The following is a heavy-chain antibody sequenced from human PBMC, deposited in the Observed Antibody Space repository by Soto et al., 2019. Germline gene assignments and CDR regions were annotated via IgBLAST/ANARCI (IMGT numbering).Heavy chain of an antibody. CDR1: GYTSTSYG. V-gene: IGHV1-18*01. J-gene: IGHJ6*02. D-gene: IGHD6-13*01. CDR2: IRTYCGNT. CDR3: ARAYTDISSWFPLGYYYYYGMDV. Sequence: ASGKVCCKACGYTSTSYGISWVGQAAGQRLEGVVWIRTYCGNTNGAQTLQGTVTTTTDRSTRKPYMVLRMLRSNDTAVDYCARAYTDISSWFPLGYYYYYGMDVWGQRTTVTVSS.